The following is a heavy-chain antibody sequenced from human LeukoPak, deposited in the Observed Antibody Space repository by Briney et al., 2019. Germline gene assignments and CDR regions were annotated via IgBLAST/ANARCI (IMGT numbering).Heavy chain of an antibody. CDR2: IYYSGST. V-gene: IGHV4-30-4*08. CDR3: ARARPYDSSFDY. Sequence: SQTLSLTCTVSGGSISSGDYYWSWIRQPPGKGLEWIGYIYYSGSTSYYPSLKSRVTISVDTSKNQFSLKLSSVTAADTAVYYCARARPYDSSFDYWGLGILVTVSS. J-gene: IGHJ4*02. CDR1: GGSISSGDYY. D-gene: IGHD3-22*01.